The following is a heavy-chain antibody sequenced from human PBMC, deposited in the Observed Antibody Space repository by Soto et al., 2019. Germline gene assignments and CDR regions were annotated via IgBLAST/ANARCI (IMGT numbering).Heavy chain of an antibody. CDR3: AKDPYDSSGYPDDAFDI. V-gene: IGHV3-23*01. CDR2: ISGSGGST. D-gene: IGHD3-22*01. CDR1: GFTVSSYA. J-gene: IGHJ3*02. Sequence: GGSLILSCSASGFTVSSYAMSWVRQAPGKGLEWVSAISGSGGSTYYADSVKGRFTISRDNSKNTLYLQMNSLRAEDTAVYYCAKDPYDSSGYPDDAFDIWGQGTMVTVSS.